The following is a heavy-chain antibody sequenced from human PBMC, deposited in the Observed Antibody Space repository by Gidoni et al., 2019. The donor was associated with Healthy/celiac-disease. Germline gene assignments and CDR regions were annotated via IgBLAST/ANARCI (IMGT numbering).Heavy chain of an antibody. CDR3: AKLRTFGGVIAPFDY. D-gene: IGHD3-16*02. V-gene: IGHV3-23*01. CDR2: ISGSGGST. CDR1: GFTFSSYA. Sequence: EVQLLESGGGLVQPGGSLRLSCAASGFTFSSYAMSWVGQAPGKGLEWVSAISGSGGSTYYADSVKGRFTISRDNSKNTLYLQMNSLRAEDTAVYYCAKLRTFGGVIAPFDYWAREPWSPSPQ. J-gene: IGHJ4*02.